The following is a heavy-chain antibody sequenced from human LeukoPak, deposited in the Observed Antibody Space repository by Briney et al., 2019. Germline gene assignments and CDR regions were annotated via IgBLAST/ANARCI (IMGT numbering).Heavy chain of an antibody. V-gene: IGHV3-15*01. CDR1: GLTFTNAW. J-gene: IGHJ4*02. D-gene: IGHD5-18*01. CDR2: IKTKTDGGTT. Sequence: GGSLRLSCAASGLTFTNAWMSWVRQAPGKGLEWVGHIKTKTDGGTTDYAAPVKGRFTISRDDSKNTLYLQMNSLKTEDTALYYCTTGTWIQLWLADYWGQGTLVTVSS. CDR3: TTGTWIQLWLADY.